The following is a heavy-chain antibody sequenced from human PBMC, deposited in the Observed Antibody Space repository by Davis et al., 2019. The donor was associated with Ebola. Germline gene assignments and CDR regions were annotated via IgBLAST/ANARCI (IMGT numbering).Heavy chain of an antibody. J-gene: IGHJ4*02. CDR3: ARGVYGAYFDS. V-gene: IGHV4-59*01. CDR2: IEYNGRT. CDR1: GASISPYY. Sequence: PSETLSLTCTLSGASISPYYWSWIRQSPGKGLEWIGYIEYNGRTEYIPSLNSRVTISLDTSKRQFSLKPSSMTAADSAVYFCARGVYGAYFDSWGQGALVTVSS. D-gene: IGHD4-17*01.